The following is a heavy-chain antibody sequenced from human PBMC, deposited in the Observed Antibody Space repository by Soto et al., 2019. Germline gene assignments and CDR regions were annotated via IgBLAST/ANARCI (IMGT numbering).Heavy chain of an antibody. CDR1: GYSFTSYW. V-gene: IGHV5-51*01. CDR3: ARCGLVVQAAIGGYYYYYGMDV. CDR2: IYPGDSDT. J-gene: IGHJ6*02. Sequence: GESLKISCKGSGYSFTSYWIGWVRQMPGKGLEWMGIIYPGDSDTRYSPSFQGQVTISADKSISTAYLQWSSLKASDTAMYYCARCGLVVQAAIGGYYYYYGMDVWGQGTTVTVSS. D-gene: IGHD2-2*02.